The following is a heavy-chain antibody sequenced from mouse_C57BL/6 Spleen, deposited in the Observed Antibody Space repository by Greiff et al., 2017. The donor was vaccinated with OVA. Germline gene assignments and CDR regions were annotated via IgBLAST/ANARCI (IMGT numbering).Heavy chain of an antibody. J-gene: IGHJ2*01. CDR1: GYTFTSYW. Sequence: QVQLQQPGAELVKPGASVKVSFKASGYTFTSYWMHWVKQRPGQGLEWIGRIHPSVSDTNYNQKFKAKATLTVDKSSSTAYMQLSSLTSEDSAVYYCAISDGKDYWGQGTTLTVSS. D-gene: IGHD1-1*01. V-gene: IGHV1-74*01. CDR3: AISDGKDY. CDR2: IHPSVSDT.